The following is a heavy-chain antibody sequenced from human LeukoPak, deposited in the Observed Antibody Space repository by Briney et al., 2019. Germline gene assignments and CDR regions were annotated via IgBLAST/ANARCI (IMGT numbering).Heavy chain of an antibody. CDR1: GGSISSYY. CDR3: ARRSRYCTPASCHFDY. Sequence: SETLSLTCTVSGGSISSYYWSWIRLPPGKGLEWIGNIYYNGSINYNPSLKSRVTISIDTSKNQFSLSLTSVTAADTAVYYCARRSRYCTPASCHFDYWGQGTLVTVSS. CDR2: IYYNGSI. V-gene: IGHV4-59*08. J-gene: IGHJ4*02. D-gene: IGHD2-2*01.